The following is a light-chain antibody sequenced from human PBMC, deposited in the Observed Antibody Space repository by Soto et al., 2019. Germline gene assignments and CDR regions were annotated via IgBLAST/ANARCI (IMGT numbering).Light chain of an antibody. CDR1: SSDVGGYNY. CDR3: SSYTSSSTYV. V-gene: IGLV2-14*01. Sequence: QSVLTQPASVSGSSGQSITISCTGTSSDVGGYNYVSWYQQHPGKAPKLMIYDVSNRPSGVSNRFSGSKSGITASLTISGLQAEDEADYYCSSYTSSSTYVLGTGTKLTVL. J-gene: IGLJ1*01. CDR2: DVS.